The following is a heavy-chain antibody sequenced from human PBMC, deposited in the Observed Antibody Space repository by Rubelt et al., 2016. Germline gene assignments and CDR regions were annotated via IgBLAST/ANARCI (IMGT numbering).Heavy chain of an antibody. Sequence: QVQLVQSGAEVKKPGASVKVSCKASGYTFTSYYMHWVRQAPGQGLEWMGIINTSGGSTSYAQKCLCRVTMTRDPSTSTVYMELISLRSEDTAVYYCARSPRYDFEDNWFDPWGQGTLATVSS. CDR3: ARSPRYDFEDNWFDP. J-gene: IGHJ5*02. D-gene: IGHD3-3*01. CDR1: GYTFTSYY. V-gene: IGHV1-46*01. CDR2: INTSGGST.